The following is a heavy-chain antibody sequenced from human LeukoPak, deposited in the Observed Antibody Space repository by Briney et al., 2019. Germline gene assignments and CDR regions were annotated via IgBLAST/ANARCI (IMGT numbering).Heavy chain of an antibody. CDR2: ISGSSSTI. D-gene: IGHD3-10*01. CDR3: AREPYSSGSYQVDY. J-gene: IGHJ4*02. Sequence: GGSLRLSCAPSGFTFSRHGMHWVRQAPGKGLGWVSYISGSSSTIYYADSVKGRFTISRDNAKNSLYVQMNSLRADDTAVYYCAREPYSSGSYQVDYWGQGTPVTVSS. CDR1: GFTFSRHG. V-gene: IGHV3-48*01.